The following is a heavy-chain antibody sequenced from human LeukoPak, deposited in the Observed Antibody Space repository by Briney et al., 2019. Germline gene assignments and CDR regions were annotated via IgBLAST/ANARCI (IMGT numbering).Heavy chain of an antibody. Sequence: PGGSLRLSCAASGFTFSSYAMSWVRQAPGKGLEWVSAISGSGGSTYYADSVKGRFTISRDNAKNSLYLQMNSLRAEDTAVYYCARQGGYETYYYYGMDVWGQGTTVTVSS. J-gene: IGHJ6*02. CDR2: ISGSGGST. V-gene: IGHV3-23*01. D-gene: IGHD5-12*01. CDR1: GFTFSSYA. CDR3: ARQGGYETYYYYGMDV.